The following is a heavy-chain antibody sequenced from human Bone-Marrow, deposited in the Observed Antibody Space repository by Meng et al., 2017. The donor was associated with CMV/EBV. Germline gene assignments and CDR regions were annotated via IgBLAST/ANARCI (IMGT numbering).Heavy chain of an antibody. CDR1: GFTFSSYW. CDR2: IKQDGSEK. Sequence: GESLKISCAASGFTFSSYWMSWVRQAPGKGLEWVANIKQDGSEKYYVDSVKGRFTISRDNAKNSLYLQMNSLRVDDTTVYYCASDGMDVWGQGTTVTVSS. CDR3: ASDGMDV. J-gene: IGHJ6*02. V-gene: IGHV3-7*01.